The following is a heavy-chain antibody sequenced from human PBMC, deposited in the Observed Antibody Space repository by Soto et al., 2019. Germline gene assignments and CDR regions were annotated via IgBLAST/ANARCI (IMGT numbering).Heavy chain of an antibody. CDR2: INQDGSEQ. D-gene: IGHD6-19*01. V-gene: IGHV3-7*01. CDR1: GFTFSHCW. J-gene: IGHJ4*02. CDR3: TQAETGRYSCSGNSYGRDY. Sequence: EEHRGESGGGLVQPGGSLRLSCKTSGFTFSHCWMSWVRQAPGKGLEWVASINQDGSEQYYVDSVKGRFTVSRDNAKNSLYLEMNNLRADDTAMYYCTQAETGRYSCSGNSYGRDYWGQGTLVTVSS.